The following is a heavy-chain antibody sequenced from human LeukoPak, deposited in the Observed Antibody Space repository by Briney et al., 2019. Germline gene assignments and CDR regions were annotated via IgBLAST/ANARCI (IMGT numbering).Heavy chain of an antibody. D-gene: IGHD5-12*01. V-gene: IGHV4-4*07. J-gene: IGHJ5*02. CDR1: GGSISSYY. CDR3: ARDSGYVNWFWFDP. CDR2: IYTSGST. Sequence: PSETLSLTCTVSGGSISSYYWSWIRQPAGKGLEWIRRIYTSGSTNYNPSLKSRVTMSVDTSKNQFSLKLRSVTAADTAVYYCARDSGYVNWFWFDPWGQGTLVTVSS.